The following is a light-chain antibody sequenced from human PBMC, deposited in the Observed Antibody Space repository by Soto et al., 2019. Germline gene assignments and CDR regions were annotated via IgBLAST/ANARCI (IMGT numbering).Light chain of an antibody. J-gene: IGLJ2*01. CDR2: EVN. CDR3: CTYTGASTPVI. CDR1: GSDVGSYGL. Sequence: QSALTQPASVSGSPGQSITISCTGTGSDVGSYGLVSWYQQHPGKAPKLVIYEVNKRPSVVSNRFSGSRSGNTASLTISGHQAEDEALYYCCTYTGASTPVIFGGGTKVTVL. V-gene: IGLV2-23*02.